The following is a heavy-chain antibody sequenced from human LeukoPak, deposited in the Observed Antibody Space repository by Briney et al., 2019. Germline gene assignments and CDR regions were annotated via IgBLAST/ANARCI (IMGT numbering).Heavy chain of an antibody. J-gene: IGHJ4*02. V-gene: IGHV3-30-3*01. Sequence: PGGSLRLSCTASGFTLSRFAMHWVRQAPGKGLEWLGHMSDDGSEKHYVDSVRGRFTISRDPSKNTLSLELTSLRTEDTAVYYCAREAESGYYRTVDYWGQGTMVTV. CDR3: AREAESGYYRTVDY. D-gene: IGHD2-15*01. CDR1: GFTLSRFA. CDR2: MSDDGSEK.